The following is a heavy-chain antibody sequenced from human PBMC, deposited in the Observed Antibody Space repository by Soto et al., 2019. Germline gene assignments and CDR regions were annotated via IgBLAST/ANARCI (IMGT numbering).Heavy chain of an antibody. D-gene: IGHD6-13*01. CDR2: ISGSGGST. CDR3: AKDLSYSSSWYGMYV. Sequence: GGSLRLSCAASGFTFSSYAMSWVRQAPGKGLEWASAISGSGGSTYYADSVKGRFTISRDNSKNTLYLQMNSLRAEDTAVYYCAKDLSYSSSWYGMYVWGQGTTVTVT. J-gene: IGHJ6*02. CDR1: GFTFSSYA. V-gene: IGHV3-23*01.